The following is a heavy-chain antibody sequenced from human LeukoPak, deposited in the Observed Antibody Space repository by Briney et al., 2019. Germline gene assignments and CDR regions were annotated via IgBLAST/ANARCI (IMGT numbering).Heavy chain of an antibody. V-gene: IGHV4-39*07. CDR3: ARQSRFSQKWELQAHYFDY. J-gene: IGHJ4*02. D-gene: IGHD1-26*01. CDR2: INHSGST. Sequence: PSETLSLTCTVSGGSISSNSYYWGWIRQPPGKGLEWIGEINHSGSTNYNPSLKSRVTISVDTSKNQFSLKLSSVTAADTAVYYCARQSRFSQKWELQAHYFDYWGQGSLVTVSS. CDR1: GGSISSNSYY.